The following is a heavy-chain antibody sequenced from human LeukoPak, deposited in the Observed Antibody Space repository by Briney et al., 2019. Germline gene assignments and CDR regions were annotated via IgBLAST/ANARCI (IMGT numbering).Heavy chain of an antibody. CDR1: GFNFGIYS. D-gene: IGHD3-16*01. J-gene: IGHJ4*02. Sequence: PGGSLRLSCAGSGFNFGIYSMDWVRQAPGKGLEWVAYVSAGSTGIFYAASVKGRFSISRDSAQKSLYLQMNSLRAEDTAIYYCVREKGGFGFVLWGRGTLVTVSS. CDR2: VSAGSTGI. CDR3: VREKGGFGFVL. V-gene: IGHV3-48*04.